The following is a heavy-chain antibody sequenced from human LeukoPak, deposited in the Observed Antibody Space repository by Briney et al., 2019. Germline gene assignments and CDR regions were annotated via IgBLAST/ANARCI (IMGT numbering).Heavy chain of an antibody. CDR3: ARALRYFDWPHYYYYGMDV. CDR1: GFTFSSYA. D-gene: IGHD3-9*01. V-gene: IGHV3-30-3*01. Sequence: PGGSLRLSCAASGFTFSSYAMHWVRQAPGKGLEWVAVISYDGSNKYYADSVKGRFTISRDNSKNTLYLQMNSLRAEDTAVYYCARALRYFDWPHYYYYGMDVWGQGTTVTVSS. J-gene: IGHJ6*02. CDR2: ISYDGSNK.